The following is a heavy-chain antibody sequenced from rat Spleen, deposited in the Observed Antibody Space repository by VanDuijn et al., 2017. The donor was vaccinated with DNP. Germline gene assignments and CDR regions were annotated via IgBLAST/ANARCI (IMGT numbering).Heavy chain of an antibody. CDR1: GFTFSDYN. D-gene: IGHD1-6*01. CDR3: ARFTTGPMDA. V-gene: IGHV5S10*01. Sequence: EVQLVESGGGLVQPGRSLKLSCAASGFTFSDYNMAWVRQAPKKGLEWVATIIHDGKRTYYGDSVKGRFTISRDNAKNTLYLQMNSLGSEDTATYYCARFTTGPMDAWGQGTSVTVSS. J-gene: IGHJ4*01. CDR2: IIHDGKRT.